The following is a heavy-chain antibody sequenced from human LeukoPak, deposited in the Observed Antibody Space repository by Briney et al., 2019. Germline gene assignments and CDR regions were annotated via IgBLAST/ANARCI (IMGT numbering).Heavy chain of an antibody. Sequence: SVKVSCKASGGTFSNYAINWVRQAPRHGLEWMGGIIPTFGTANYEQKFQGRVTITADESTSTAYMELSSLRSEDTAVYYCATRIVVASATRGNPPPYHYYYGMDVWGQGTTVTVSS. D-gene: IGHD1-26*01. CDR1: GGTFSNYA. J-gene: IGHJ6*02. CDR3: ATRIVVASATRGNPPPYHYYYGMDV. CDR2: IIPTFGTA. V-gene: IGHV1-69*13.